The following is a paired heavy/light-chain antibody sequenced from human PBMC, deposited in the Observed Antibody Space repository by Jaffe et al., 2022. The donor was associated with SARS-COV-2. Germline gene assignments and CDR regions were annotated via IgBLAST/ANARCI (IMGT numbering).Light chain of an antibody. CDR2: GAS. J-gene: IGKJ1*01. V-gene: IGKV3-20*01. Sequence: EIVLTQSPGTLSLSPGERATLSCRASQSVSSSYLVWYQQKPGQAPRLLIYGASSRATGIPDRFSGSGSGTDFTLTISRLAPEDFAVYYCQQYGSSPWTFGQGTKVEIK. CDR1: QSVSSSY. CDR3: QQYGSSPWT.
Heavy chain of an antibody. CDR3: VADRTRRRSIWTPMFDY. CDR2: IVAGSGNT. D-gene: IGHD3-3*02. J-gene: IGHJ4*02. V-gene: IGHV1-58*01. Sequence: QMQLVQSGPEVKKPGTSVKVSCKASGFTFTYSAVQWVRQARGQRLEWIGWIVAGSGNTNYAQKFQERVTITRDMSTSTAYMELSSLRSEDTAVYYCVADRTRRRSIWTPMFDYWGQGTLVIVSS. CDR1: GFTFTYSA.